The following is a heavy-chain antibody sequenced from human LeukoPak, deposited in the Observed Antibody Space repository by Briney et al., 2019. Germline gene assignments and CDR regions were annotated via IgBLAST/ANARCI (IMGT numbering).Heavy chain of an antibody. J-gene: IGHJ3*02. CDR2: ISYDGSNK. D-gene: IGHD3-10*01. CDR3: AKELDYYGSGSYSDAFDI. Sequence: GGSLRLSCAASGFTFSSYAMHWVRQAPGKGLEWVAVISYDGSNKYYADSVKGRFTISRDNSKNTLYLQMNSLRAEDTAVYYCAKELDYYGSGSYSDAFDIWGQGTMVTVSS. CDR1: GFTFSSYA. V-gene: IGHV3-30-3*01.